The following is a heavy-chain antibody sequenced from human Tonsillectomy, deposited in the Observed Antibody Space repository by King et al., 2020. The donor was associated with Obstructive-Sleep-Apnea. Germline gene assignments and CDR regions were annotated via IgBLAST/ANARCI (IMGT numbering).Heavy chain of an antibody. D-gene: IGHD6-13*01. Sequence: VQLVESGGDLVKPGGTLRLSCAGYRFTFSDYYMAWIRQAPGQGLEWLSYISNSGSSMYYADSVKGRFTISRDNTKNSLYLQMNSLRAEDTAVYYCAKGPGAAGAYYYGMDVWGQGTSVTVSS. CDR1: RFTFSDYY. V-gene: IGHV3-11*01. J-gene: IGHJ6*02. CDR2: ISNSGSSM. CDR3: AKGPGAAGAYYYGMDV.